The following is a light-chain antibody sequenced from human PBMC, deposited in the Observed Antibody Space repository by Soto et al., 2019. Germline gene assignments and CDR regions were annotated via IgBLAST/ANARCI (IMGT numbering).Light chain of an antibody. CDR2: GAS. CDR1: QSVNSN. J-gene: IGKJ4*01. CDR3: QQRSSGPLT. Sequence: ETVMTQSPATLSVSPGEGATLSCRASQSVNSNLAWYQQKLGQAPRVLIYGASTRATGIPDRFSGSGSGTEFTLTIDSLQSDDFATYYCQQRSSGPLTFGGGPRWIS. V-gene: IGKV3-15*01.